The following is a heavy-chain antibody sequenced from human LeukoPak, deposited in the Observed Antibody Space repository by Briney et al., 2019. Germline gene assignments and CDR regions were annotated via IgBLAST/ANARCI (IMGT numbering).Heavy chain of an antibody. J-gene: IGHJ6*02. CDR1: GFTFSSYA. CDR3: TKDGAGTYYGMDV. D-gene: IGHD6-19*01. CDR2: ISNSASST. V-gene: IGHV3-23*01. Sequence: HPGGSLRLSCAASGFTFSSYAMTWVRQAPRKGLEWVSAISNSASSTYYADSVKGRFTISRDNSKNTLYLQMNSLRAEDTAVYYCTKDGAGTYYGMDVWGQGTTVTVSS.